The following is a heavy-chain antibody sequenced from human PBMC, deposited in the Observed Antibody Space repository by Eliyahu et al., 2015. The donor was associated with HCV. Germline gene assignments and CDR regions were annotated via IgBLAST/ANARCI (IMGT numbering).Heavy chain of an antibody. CDR3: ARDGESVAGTEGSFDY. Sequence: EVQLVESGGGLVQPGGSLRLSCAASGFTFSSYSMNWVRQAPGKGLEWVSYISSSSSTIYYADSVKGRFTISRDNAKNSLYLQMNSLRAEDTAVYYCARDGESVAGTEGSFDYWGQGTLVTVSS. CDR1: GFTFSSYS. J-gene: IGHJ4*02. V-gene: IGHV3-48*01. CDR2: ISSSSSTI. D-gene: IGHD6-19*01.